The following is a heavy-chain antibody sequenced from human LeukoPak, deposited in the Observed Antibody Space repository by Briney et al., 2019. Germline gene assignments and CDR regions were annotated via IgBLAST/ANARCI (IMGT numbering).Heavy chain of an antibody. J-gene: IGHJ4*02. D-gene: IGHD3-10*01. Sequence: GGSLRLSCAVSGLTFSSYNMNWVRQAPGKGLEWVSYISNSGSMIYYADSVKGRLTLSRDNAKNSLYLQMNSLRAEDTAVYYCAREDNYYGSGTPFDYWGQGTLVTVSS. CDR1: GLTFSSYN. V-gene: IGHV3-48*01. CDR3: AREDNYYGSGTPFDY. CDR2: ISNSGSMI.